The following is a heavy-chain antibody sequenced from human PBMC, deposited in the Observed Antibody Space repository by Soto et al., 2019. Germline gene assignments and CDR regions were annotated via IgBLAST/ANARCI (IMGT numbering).Heavy chain of an antibody. Sequence: PSDTLSLTCTVTGGSISSGAYYWSWIRQHPGTGLEWIGHISYSGSTYYSTSLKSRVTISVDTSRNQFSLIVNSVTAADTAVYYCARVGGGLNGYNSGGDDFDIWGQGTMVT. D-gene: IGHD5-12*01. J-gene: IGHJ3*02. CDR2: ISYSGST. CDR1: GGSISSGAYY. V-gene: IGHV4-31*03. CDR3: ARVGGGLNGYNSGGDDFDI.